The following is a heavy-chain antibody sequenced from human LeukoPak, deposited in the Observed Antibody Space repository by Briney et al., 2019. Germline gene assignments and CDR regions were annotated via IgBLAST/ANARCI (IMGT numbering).Heavy chain of an antibody. V-gene: IGHV3-23*01. CDR2: ISSSGGRT. J-gene: IGHJ4*02. CDR1: GFTFSSYD. Sequence: GGSLRLSCAASGFTFSSYDMSWVRQAPGKGLEWVSAISSSGGRTYYADSVKGRFTISRDNSKSTLSLQMNSLRADDTAVYYCAIGTHVLRFLQWLSDWGQGTLVTVSS. D-gene: IGHD3-3*01. CDR3: AIGTHVLRFLQWLSD.